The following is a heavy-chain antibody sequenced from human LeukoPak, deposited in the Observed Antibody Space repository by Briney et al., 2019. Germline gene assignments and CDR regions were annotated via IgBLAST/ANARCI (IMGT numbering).Heavy chain of an antibody. J-gene: IGHJ4*02. D-gene: IGHD3-16*01. Sequence: GESLKISCKGSGYSFTSYWIGWVRQMPGKGLECMGIMYPANSDTRYKPSFQGQVTMSADRSISTAYLQWSSLKASDTAIYYCATTRGGNYHWDYWGQGTLVTVSS. CDR1: GYSFTSYW. V-gene: IGHV5-51*01. CDR3: ATTRGGNYHWDY. CDR2: MYPANSDT.